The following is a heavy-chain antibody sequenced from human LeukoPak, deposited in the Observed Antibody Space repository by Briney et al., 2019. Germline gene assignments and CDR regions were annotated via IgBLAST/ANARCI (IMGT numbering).Heavy chain of an antibody. CDR3: AKDSGSYDFWSGQFDY. J-gene: IGHJ4*02. D-gene: IGHD3-3*01. CDR1: GFTFSSYA. V-gene: IGHV3-23*01. Sequence: QPGGSLRLSCAASGFTFSSYAMSWVRQAPGKGLEWVSAISGSGGSTYYADSVKGRFTISRDNSKNTLYLQMNSLRAEDTAVYYCAKDSGSYDFWSGQFDYWGQGTLVTVSS. CDR2: ISGSGGST.